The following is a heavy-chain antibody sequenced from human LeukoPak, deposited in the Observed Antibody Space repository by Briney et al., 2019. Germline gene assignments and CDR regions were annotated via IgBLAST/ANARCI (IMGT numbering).Heavy chain of an antibody. CDR2: ISSSGSTI. V-gene: IGHV3-48*03. D-gene: IGHD6-19*01. J-gene: IGHJ3*02. CDR3: ARGGSGYSLDAFDI. Sequence: GGSLRLSCATSGFTFSSYEMNWVRQAPGKGLEWVSYISSSGSTIYYADSVRGRFTISRDNAKTSLYLQMNSLRAGDTAVYYCARGGSGYSLDAFDIWGRGTMVTVSS. CDR1: GFTFSSYE.